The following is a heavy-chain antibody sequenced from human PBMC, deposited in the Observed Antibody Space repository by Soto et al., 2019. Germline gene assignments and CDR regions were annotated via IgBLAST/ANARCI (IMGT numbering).Heavy chain of an antibody. J-gene: IGHJ3*01. CDR2: IHRDDDK. D-gene: IGHD6-25*01. V-gene: IGHV2-5*02. Sequence: QITLRESGPTLVRPTETLTLTCSFSGFSLITSGVGVGWFRQSPGKALEWLAVIHRDDDKRYSPSLSSRLAITKDTSINQVVLTMTNVDPVXXXXXXXXXXLRPAAAFDLWGQGTVATXSS. CDR3: XXXLRPAAAFDL. CDR1: GFSLITSGVG.